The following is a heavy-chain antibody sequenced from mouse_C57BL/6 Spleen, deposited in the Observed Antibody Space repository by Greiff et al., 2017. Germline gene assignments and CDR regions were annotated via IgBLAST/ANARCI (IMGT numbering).Heavy chain of an antibody. CDR2: IDPEDGDT. D-gene: IGHD1-1*01. V-gene: IGHV14-1*01. CDR3: TTDYYYGSSYPAWFAY. Sequence: DVQLVESGAELVRPGASVKLSCTASGFNIKDYYMHWVKQRPEQGLEWIGRIDPEDGDTEYAPKFQGKATMTADTSSNTAYLQLSSLTSEDTAVYYCTTDYYYGSSYPAWFAYWGQGTLVTVSA. J-gene: IGHJ3*01. CDR1: GFNIKDYY.